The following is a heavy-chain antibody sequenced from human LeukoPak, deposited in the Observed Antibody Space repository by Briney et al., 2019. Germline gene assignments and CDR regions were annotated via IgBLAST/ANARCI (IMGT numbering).Heavy chain of an antibody. D-gene: IGHD6-19*01. CDR3: ASTQQWLAFDY. V-gene: IGHV4-59*01. J-gene: IGHJ4*02. CDR1: SGAISRYD. CDR2: FYNSGST. Sequence: SDTLALTFSVSSGAISRYDCGWIRQPPGMALEWIGCFYNSGSTNYNPSLKSRATTSVDTSKNQLTLRLSSVTAADTAVYYCASTQQWLAFDYWGQGILVTVSS.